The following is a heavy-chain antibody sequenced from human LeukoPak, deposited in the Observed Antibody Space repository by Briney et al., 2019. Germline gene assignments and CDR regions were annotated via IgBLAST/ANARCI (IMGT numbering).Heavy chain of an antibody. CDR2: IYPGDSDT. J-gene: IGHJ1*01. CDR3: ARRGYCSGGSCSAEYFQH. CDR1: GYSFTSYW. D-gene: IGHD2-15*01. Sequence: GESLKISGKGSGYSFTSYWIGWVRQMPGKGLEWMGIIYPGDSDTRYSPSFQGQVTISADKSIDTAYLQWSSLKASDTAMYYCARRGYCSGGSCSAEYFQHWGQGTLVTVSS. V-gene: IGHV5-51*01.